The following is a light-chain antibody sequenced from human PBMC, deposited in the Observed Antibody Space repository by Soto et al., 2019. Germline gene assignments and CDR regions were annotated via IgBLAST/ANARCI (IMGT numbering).Light chain of an antibody. CDR1: QSVRSY. Sequence: EIVLTQSPVTLSLSPGERATLSCRASQSVRSYLAWYQQKPGQAPRLLIYDASSRAAGIPTRFSGSGSGTDFTLTICSLEPEDFALYYCQQRSDWPSTFGGGTKVEIK. J-gene: IGKJ4*01. CDR3: QQRSDWPST. V-gene: IGKV3-11*01. CDR2: DAS.